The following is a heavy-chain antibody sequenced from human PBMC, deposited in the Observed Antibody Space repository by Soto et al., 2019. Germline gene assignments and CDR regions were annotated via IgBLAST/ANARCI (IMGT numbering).Heavy chain of an antibody. J-gene: IGHJ4*02. CDR1: GFTFSDYH. CDR3: ASGRIAARPPLNY. CDR2: ISNSSSYT. D-gene: IGHD6-6*01. V-gene: IGHV3-11*06. Sequence: GGSLRLSCEVYGFTFSDYHMSWIRQAPGKGLEWVSDISNSSSYTKYADSVKGRFTVSRDNAKNSLYLQINSLRAEDTAVYYCASGRIAARPPLNYWGQGTLVTVYS.